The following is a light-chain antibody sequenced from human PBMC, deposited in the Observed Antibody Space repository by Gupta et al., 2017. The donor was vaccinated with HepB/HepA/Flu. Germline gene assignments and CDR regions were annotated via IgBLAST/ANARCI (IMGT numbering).Light chain of an antibody. Sequence: SYELTQPPSVSVPPGQTASINCSGDKLGDKYACWYQQKPGQSPVLVIYQDSKRPSGIPERFSGSNAGNTATLTISGTQAMDEADYYCQAWDSSTVVVFGGGTKLTVL. J-gene: IGLJ2*01. CDR1: KLGDKY. CDR3: QAWDSSTVVV. V-gene: IGLV3-1*01. CDR2: QDS.